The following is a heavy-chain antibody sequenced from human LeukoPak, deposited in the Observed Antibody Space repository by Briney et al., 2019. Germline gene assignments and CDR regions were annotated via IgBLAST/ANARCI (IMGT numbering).Heavy chain of an antibody. J-gene: IGHJ4*01. Sequence: SETLSLTCAVYGASFSGPNWTWIRQPPGKGLKWIGEINHRGSTNYNPSLKSRVTLSVDTSKNQFSLRLTSLTAADTAVYYYARGDSYGEFDDWGQGTLVTVSS. CDR1: GASFSGPN. CDR3: ARGDSYGEFDD. D-gene: IGHD5-18*01. CDR2: INHRGST. V-gene: IGHV4-34*01.